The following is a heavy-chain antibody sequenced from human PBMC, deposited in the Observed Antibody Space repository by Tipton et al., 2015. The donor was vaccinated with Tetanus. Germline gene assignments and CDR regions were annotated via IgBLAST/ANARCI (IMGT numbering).Heavy chain of an antibody. CDR1: GVSIRSSSYF. V-gene: IGHV4-39*01. Sequence: TLSLTCGVSGVSIRSSSYFWGWIRQPPGKGLEWIGYICYSGSTYYNPSLKSRVTMSVDTSRNQFSLNLTSVTAADTAVYYCARHLTYTYTSRYFDYWGLGTLVTVSS. J-gene: IGHJ4*02. D-gene: IGHD5-18*01. CDR3: ARHLTYTYTSRYFDY. CDR2: ICYSGST.